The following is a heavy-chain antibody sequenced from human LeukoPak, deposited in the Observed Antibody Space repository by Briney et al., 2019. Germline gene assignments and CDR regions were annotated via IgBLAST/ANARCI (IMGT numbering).Heavy chain of an antibody. Sequence: SETLSLTCTVSGASITGYYWSWIRQPPGEGLEWIGFIYYSGTTNYNPSLKSRVTISVDTSKNQFSLTLSSVTAADTAVYYCARHLGGGIYFDYWGQGTLVTVSS. CDR1: GASITGYY. D-gene: IGHD3-16*01. V-gene: IGHV4-59*08. CDR2: IYYSGTT. CDR3: ARHLGGGIYFDY. J-gene: IGHJ4*02.